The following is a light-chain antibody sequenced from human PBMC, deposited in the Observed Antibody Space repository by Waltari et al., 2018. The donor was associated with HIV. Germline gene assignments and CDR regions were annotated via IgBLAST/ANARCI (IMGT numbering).Light chain of an antibody. V-gene: IGLV1-51*01. CDR3: GTWDSSLSVWV. CDR2: DNN. CDR1: RSNNGHNT. Sequence: QSVLMQPPSVSAAPGQKVTISCSGSRSNNGHNTVRWYQQLPGTAPKLLIYDNNKRPSGIPDRFSGSKSGTSATLGITGLQTGDEADYYCGTWDSSLSVWVFGGGTNLTVL. J-gene: IGLJ3*02.